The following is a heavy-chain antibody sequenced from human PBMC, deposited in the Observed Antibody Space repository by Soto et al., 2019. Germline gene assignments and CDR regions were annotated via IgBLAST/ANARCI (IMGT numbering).Heavy chain of an antibody. D-gene: IGHD6-19*01. V-gene: IGHV3-15*01. J-gene: IGHJ4*02. CDR1: GFTFSNAW. Sequence: GGSLRLSCAASGFTFSNAWMSWVRQAPGKGLEWVGRIKSKTDGGTTDYAAPVKGRFTISRDDSKNTLYLQMNSLKTEDTAVYYCTTDSQWLVDFDYWGQGTLVTVSS. CDR2: IKSKTDGGTT. CDR3: TTDSQWLVDFDY.